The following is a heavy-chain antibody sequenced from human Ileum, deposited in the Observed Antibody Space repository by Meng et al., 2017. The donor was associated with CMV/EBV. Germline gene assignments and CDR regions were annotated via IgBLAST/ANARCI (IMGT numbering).Heavy chain of an antibody. J-gene: IGHJ4*02. CDR2: VFYTGDY. V-gene: IGHV4-59*13. D-gene: IGHD3-16*01. CDR1: GGPMSDYY. Sequence: SETLSLTCTVSGGPMSDYYWTWIRQPPGKGLEWIGYVFYTGDYNYNPALESRVSMSVDTSKKQFSLNLSAVTAADTAVYYCASHRYAANYYSDYWAQGMLVTVSS. CDR3: ASHRYAANYYSDY.